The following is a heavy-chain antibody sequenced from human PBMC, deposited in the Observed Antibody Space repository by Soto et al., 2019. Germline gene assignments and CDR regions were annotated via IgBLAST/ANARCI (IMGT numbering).Heavy chain of an antibody. Sequence: GRSLRLSCAASGFTFSSYWMSWVRQAPGKGLEWVANIKQDGSEKYYVDSVKGRFTISRDNAKNSLYLQMNSLRAEDTAVYYCARGYYDFWSGPVYYFDYWGQGTLVTVSP. J-gene: IGHJ4*02. CDR1: GFTFSSYW. CDR2: IKQDGSEK. CDR3: ARGYYDFWSGPVYYFDY. D-gene: IGHD3-3*01. V-gene: IGHV3-7*01.